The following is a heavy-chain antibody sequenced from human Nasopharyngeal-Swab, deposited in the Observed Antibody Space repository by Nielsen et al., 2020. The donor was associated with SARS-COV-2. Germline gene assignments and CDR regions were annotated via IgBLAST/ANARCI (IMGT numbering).Heavy chain of an antibody. CDR3: ARVPHSSGWDFDY. Sequence: SVKVSCKVSGYTLTELSMRWVRQAPGQGLEWMGGIIPIFGTANYAQKFQGRVTITADESTSTAYMELSSLRSEDTAVYYCARVPHSSGWDFDYWGQGTLVTVSS. V-gene: IGHV1-69*13. CDR1: GYTLTELS. J-gene: IGHJ4*02. CDR2: IIPIFGTA. D-gene: IGHD6-19*01.